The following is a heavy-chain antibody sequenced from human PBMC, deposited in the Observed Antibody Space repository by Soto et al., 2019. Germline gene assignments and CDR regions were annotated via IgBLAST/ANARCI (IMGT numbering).Heavy chain of an antibody. CDR3: ARAAYSSSWYVPPRYYGMDV. J-gene: IGHJ6*02. Sequence: QVQLQQWGAGLLKPSETLSLTCAVYGGSFSGYYWSWIRQPPGKGLEWIGEINHSGSTNYNPSLKSRVTISVDTSKNQFSLKLSSVTAADTAVYYCARAAYSSSWYVPPRYYGMDVWGQGTTVTVSS. CDR2: INHSGST. CDR1: GGSFSGYY. D-gene: IGHD6-13*01. V-gene: IGHV4-34*01.